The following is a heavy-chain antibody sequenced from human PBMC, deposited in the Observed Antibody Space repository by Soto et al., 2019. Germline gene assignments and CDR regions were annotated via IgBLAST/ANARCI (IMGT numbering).Heavy chain of an antibody. CDR2: IYYSGST. CDR1: GGSISSYY. CDR3: ARVLLRYSGSYYENNWFDA. J-gene: IGHJ5*02. D-gene: IGHD1-26*01. Sequence: SETLSLTCTVSGGSISSYYWSWIRQPPGKGLEWIGYIYYSGSTNYNPSLKSRVTISVDTSKNQFSLKLRSVTAADTAVYYCARVLLRYSGSYYENNWFDAWGQGALVSV. V-gene: IGHV4-59*01.